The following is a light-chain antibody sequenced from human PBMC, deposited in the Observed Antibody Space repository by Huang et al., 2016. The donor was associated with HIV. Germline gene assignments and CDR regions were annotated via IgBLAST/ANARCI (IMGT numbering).Light chain of an antibody. CDR3: QQYNKWPPEYT. V-gene: IGKV3-15*01. Sequence: VMMSQSPATLAASPGERVTLSCGASQSVNTNLAWYQQKTGQPPRLLIYAASTRATVVPARFAGSGSGTEFTLTIDSLQSDDFAVYYCQQYNKWPPEYTFGQGTRLEIK. J-gene: IGKJ2*01. CDR1: QSVNTN. CDR2: AAS.